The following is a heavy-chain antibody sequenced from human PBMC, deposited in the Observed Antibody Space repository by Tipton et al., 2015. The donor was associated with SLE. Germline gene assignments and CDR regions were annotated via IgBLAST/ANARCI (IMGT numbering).Heavy chain of an antibody. J-gene: IGHJ4*02. CDR1: GGSFSDYY. D-gene: IGHD7-27*01. V-gene: IGHV4-34*01. CDR3: ASTNWAFDY. Sequence: GLVKPSETLSLTCAVYGGSFSDYYWSWIRQPPGKGLEWIGEINHSGSTNYNPSLKSRVTISVDTSKNQFSLKVNSVTAADTAVYYCASTNWAFDYWGQGTPVTVSS. CDR2: INHSGST.